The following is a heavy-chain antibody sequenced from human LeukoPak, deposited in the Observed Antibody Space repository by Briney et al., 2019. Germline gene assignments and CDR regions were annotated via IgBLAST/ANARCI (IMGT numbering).Heavy chain of an antibody. Sequence: SETLSLTCTVSGGSISSGGYYWSWIRQHPGKGLEWIGYIYYSGSTYYNPSLKSRVTISVDTSKNQFSLKLSSVTAADTAVYYCAREVAGRYYFDYWGQGTLVTVSS. CDR2: IYYSGST. V-gene: IGHV4-31*03. J-gene: IGHJ4*02. CDR3: AREVAGRYYFDY. CDR1: GGSISSGGYY. D-gene: IGHD3-10*01.